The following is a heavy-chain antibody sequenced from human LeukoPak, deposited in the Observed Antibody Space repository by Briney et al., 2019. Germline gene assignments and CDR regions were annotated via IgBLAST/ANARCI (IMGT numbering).Heavy chain of an antibody. Sequence: GGSLKISCKGSGYSFTSYWISWVRQMPGKGLEWMGRIDPSDSYTNYSPSFQGHVTISADKSISTAYLQWSSLKASDTAMYYCASPLSGLRGYGMDVWGKGTTVTVSS. CDR2: IDPSDSYT. CDR3: ASPLSGLRGYGMDV. D-gene: IGHD2-15*01. CDR1: GYSFTSYW. V-gene: IGHV5-10-1*01. J-gene: IGHJ6*04.